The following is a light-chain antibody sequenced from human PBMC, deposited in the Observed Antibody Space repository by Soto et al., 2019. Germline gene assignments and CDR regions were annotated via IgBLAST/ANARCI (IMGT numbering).Light chain of an antibody. CDR2: GAS. J-gene: IGKJ4*01. Sequence: EIVLTQSPGTLSLSPGERATLSCRASQSVSSNSLAWYQQKPGQAPRLLIYGASSRATGIPDRFSGSGSATDFTLTISRLEPEDFAVYYCQHYGRSPLTFGGGTKVEIK. CDR1: QSVSSNS. CDR3: QHYGRSPLT. V-gene: IGKV3-20*01.